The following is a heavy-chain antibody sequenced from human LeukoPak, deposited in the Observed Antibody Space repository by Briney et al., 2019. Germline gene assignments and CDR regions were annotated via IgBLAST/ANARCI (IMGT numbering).Heavy chain of an antibody. CDR3: ARVKRSSGWVDY. Sequence: PSETLSLTCTVSGGSISSYYWSWIRQPAGKGLEWIGRIYTSGSTNYNPSLKSRVTISVDKSENQFSLKLSSVTAADTAVYYCARVKRSSGWVDYWGQGTLVTVSS. D-gene: IGHD6-19*01. J-gene: IGHJ4*02. V-gene: IGHV4-4*07. CDR1: GGSISSYY. CDR2: IYTSGST.